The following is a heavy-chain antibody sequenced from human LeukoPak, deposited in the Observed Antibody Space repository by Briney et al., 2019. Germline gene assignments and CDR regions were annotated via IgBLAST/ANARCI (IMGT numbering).Heavy chain of an antibody. CDR3: ARGGLYGMDV. V-gene: IGHV4-30-2*01. CDR2: IYHSGST. CDR1: GGSISSGGYS. Sequence: SQTLSLTCAVSGGSISSGGYSWSWIRQPPGEGLEWIGYIYHSGSTYYNSSLKSRVTISVDRSKNQFSLKLSSVTAADTAVYYCARGGLYGMDVWGQGTTVTVSS. J-gene: IGHJ6*02. D-gene: IGHD1-26*01.